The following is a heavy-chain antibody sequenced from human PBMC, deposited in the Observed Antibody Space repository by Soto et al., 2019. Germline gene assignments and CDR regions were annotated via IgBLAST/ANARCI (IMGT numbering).Heavy chain of an antibody. V-gene: IGHV3-33*08. Sequence: GGPLRLSCGASGFTFSSDSMNWVRQAPGKGLEWVAVIWYDGSNKYYADSVKRRFTISRDNSKNTLYLQMNSLRAEDTAVYYFARDRASHYYDSSGHPADYWGQGTLVTVSS. D-gene: IGHD3-22*01. CDR3: ARDRASHYYDSSGHPADY. CDR2: IWYDGSNK. CDR1: GFTFSSDS. J-gene: IGHJ4*02.